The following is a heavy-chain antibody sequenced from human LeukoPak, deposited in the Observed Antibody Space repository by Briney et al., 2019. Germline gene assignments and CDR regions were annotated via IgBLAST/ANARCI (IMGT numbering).Heavy chain of an antibody. CDR1: GFTFSSYS. CDR3: ARGQYCSSTSCYRDWFDP. J-gene: IGHJ5*02. D-gene: IGHD2-2*01. Sequence: PGGSLRLSCAASGFTFSSYSMNWVRQAPGRGLEWVSSISSSSSYIYYADSVKGRFTISRDNAKNSLYLQMNSLRAEDTAVYYCARGQYCSSTSCYRDWFDPWGQGTLVTVSS. CDR2: ISSSSSYI. V-gene: IGHV3-21*01.